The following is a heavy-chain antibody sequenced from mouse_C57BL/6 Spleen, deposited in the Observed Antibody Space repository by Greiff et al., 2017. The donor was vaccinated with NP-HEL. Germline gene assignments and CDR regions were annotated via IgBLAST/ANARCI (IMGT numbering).Heavy chain of an antibody. J-gene: IGHJ4*01. D-gene: IGHD1-1*01. Sequence: EVQLQQSGPELVKPGASVKISCKASGYTFTDYYMNWVKQSHGKSLEWIGDINPNNGGTSYNQKFKGKATLTVDKSSSTAYMELRSLTSEDSAVYYCALYYYGSSFYAMDYWGQGTSVTVSS. V-gene: IGHV1-26*01. CDR3: ALYYYGSSFYAMDY. CDR2: INPNNGGT. CDR1: GYTFTDYY.